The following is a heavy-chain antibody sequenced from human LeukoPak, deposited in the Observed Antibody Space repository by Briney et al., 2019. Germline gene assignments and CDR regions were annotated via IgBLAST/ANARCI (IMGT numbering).Heavy chain of an antibody. CDR1: GGSITDSY. CDR2: IFYTRDT. Sequence: PSETLSLTCSVSGGSITDSYWSWIRQPPGKGLEWIGYIFYTRDTNSNPSLKSRVTVSLDTSKNQFSLRLTSVTAADTAVYYCARHPFATPFDYWGLGILVTVSS. J-gene: IGHJ4*02. D-gene: IGHD2-15*01. V-gene: IGHV4-59*08. CDR3: ARHPFATPFDY.